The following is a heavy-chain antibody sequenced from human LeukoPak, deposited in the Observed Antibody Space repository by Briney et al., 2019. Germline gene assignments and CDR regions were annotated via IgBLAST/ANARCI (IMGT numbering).Heavy chain of an antibody. Sequence: PGESLRLSCAASGFSFSTYNMNWVRPAPGKGLEWVSYISSMSSTIYYADSVNGRFTISRDNAKNSLYLQMNSLRAEDTAVYYCASLATSREWLVEFFDIWGQGTMVTVSS. V-gene: IGHV3-48*01. CDR3: ASLATSREWLVEFFDI. J-gene: IGHJ3*02. CDR2: ISSMSSTI. CDR1: GFSFSTYN. D-gene: IGHD6-19*01.